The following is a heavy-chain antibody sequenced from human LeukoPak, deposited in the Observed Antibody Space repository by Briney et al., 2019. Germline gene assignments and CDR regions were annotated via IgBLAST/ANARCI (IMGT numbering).Heavy chain of an antibody. V-gene: IGHV4-4*07. CDR3: AREIGYCSGGSCYPGYFQH. Sequence: PSETLSLTCTVSGGSISSYYWSWIRQPAGKGLEWIGRIYTSGSTNYNPSLKSRVTMSVDTSKNQFSLKLSSVTAADTAVYYCAREIGYCSGGSCYPGYFQHWGQGTLVTVPS. J-gene: IGHJ1*01. CDR1: GGSISSYY. CDR2: IYTSGST. D-gene: IGHD2-15*01.